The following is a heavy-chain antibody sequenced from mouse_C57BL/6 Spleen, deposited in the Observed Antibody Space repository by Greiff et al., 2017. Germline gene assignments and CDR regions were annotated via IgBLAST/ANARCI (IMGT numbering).Heavy chain of an antibody. V-gene: IGHV1-22*01. D-gene: IGHD1-1*01. J-gene: IGHJ1*03. CDR1: GYTFTDYN. CDR3: ARWAYYYGSSYRYFDV. CDR2: VNPNNGGT. Sequence: VQLQQSGPELVKPGASVKMSCKASGYTFTDYNMHWVKKSHGKSLEWIGYVNPNNGGTSYNQKFKGKATLTVNKSSSTAYMELRSLTSEDSAVYYCARWAYYYGSSYRYFDVWGTGTTVTVSS.